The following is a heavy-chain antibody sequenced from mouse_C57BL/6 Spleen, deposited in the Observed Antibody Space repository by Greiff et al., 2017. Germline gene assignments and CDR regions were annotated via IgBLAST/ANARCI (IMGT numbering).Heavy chain of an antibody. CDR3: ASLYDYDEGYLDY. CDR2: ISGGGGNT. Sequence: EVMLVESGGGLVKPGGSLKLSCAASGFTFSSYTMSWVRQTPEKRLEWVATISGGGGNTYYPDSVKGRFTISSDNAKNTLYLQMSSLRSEDTALYYCASLYDYDEGYLDYWGQGTTLTVSS. J-gene: IGHJ2*01. V-gene: IGHV5-9*01. CDR1: GFTFSSYT. D-gene: IGHD2-4*01.